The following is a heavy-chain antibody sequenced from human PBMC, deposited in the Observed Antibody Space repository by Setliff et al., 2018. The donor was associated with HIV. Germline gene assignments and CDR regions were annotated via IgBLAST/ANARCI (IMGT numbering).Heavy chain of an antibody. CDR3: ARHRDPPGSSWIFYYYYMDL. V-gene: IGHV4-34*12. CDR2: IVDSGST. J-gene: IGHJ6*03. Sequence: SETLSLTCTLYGGSLTNYYWTWIRQSPEKGLEWIGEIVDSGSTNYSPSLKSRLTISVDTSKNQVSLRLSSATAADTGVYYCARHRDPPGSSWIFYYYYMDLWGGGTTVTVSS. CDR1: GGSLTNYY. D-gene: IGHD6-13*01.